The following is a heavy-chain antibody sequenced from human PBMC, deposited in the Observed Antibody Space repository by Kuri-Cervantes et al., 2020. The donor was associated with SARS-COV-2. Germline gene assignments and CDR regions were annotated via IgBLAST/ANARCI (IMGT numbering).Heavy chain of an antibody. Sequence: GESLKISCKGSGYSFTSYWISWARQMPGKGLEWMGRIDPSDSHTNYNSDSYIKYSPFFQGHVTISADKSSSTAYLQWSSLKASDTAMYYCARPKGLAGTGHYYGLDVWGQGTTVTVSS. D-gene: IGHD1/OR15-1a*01. CDR2: IDPSDSHT. J-gene: IGHJ6*02. V-gene: IGHV5-10-1*01. CDR3: ARPKGLAGTGHYYGLDV. CDR1: GYSFTSYW.